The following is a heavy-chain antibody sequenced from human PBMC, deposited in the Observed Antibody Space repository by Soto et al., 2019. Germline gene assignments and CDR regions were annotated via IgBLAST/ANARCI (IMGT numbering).Heavy chain of an antibody. Sequence: GGSLRLSCAASGFTFSSYWMSWVRQAPGKGLEWVANIKQDGSEKYYVDSVKGRFTISRDNAKNSLYLQMNSLRAEDTAVYYCARDSQYQLLWANDAFDIWGQGTMVTVSS. V-gene: IGHV3-7*01. D-gene: IGHD2-2*01. CDR2: IKQDGSEK. J-gene: IGHJ3*02. CDR3: ARDSQYQLLWANDAFDI. CDR1: GFTFSSYW.